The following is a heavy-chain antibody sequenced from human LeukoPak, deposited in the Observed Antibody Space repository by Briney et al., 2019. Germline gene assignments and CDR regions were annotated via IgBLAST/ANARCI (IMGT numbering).Heavy chain of an antibody. CDR3: ARDSYYDSSGYYY. D-gene: IGHD3-22*01. Sequence: ASVKVSCKASGYTFTGYYMHWVRQAPGQGLEWMGWINPNSGGTNYAQKFRGRVTITRDTSASTAYMELSSLRSEDTAVYYCARDSYYDSSGYYYWGQGTLVTVSS. J-gene: IGHJ4*02. CDR2: INPNSGGT. CDR1: GYTFTGYY. V-gene: IGHV1-2*02.